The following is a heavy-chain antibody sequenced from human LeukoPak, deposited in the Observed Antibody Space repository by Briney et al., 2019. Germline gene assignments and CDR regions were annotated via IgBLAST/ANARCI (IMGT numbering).Heavy chain of an antibody. V-gene: IGHV4-59*08. CDR3: ARRRWGLDY. CDR2: IYYSGST. D-gene: IGHD4-23*01. CDR1: GASISSHY. J-gene: IGHJ4*02. Sequence: SETLSLTCSVSGASISSHYWSWIRQPPGKGLEWIGYIYYSGSTNYNPSLKSRVTISVDTSKNQFPLRLSSVTAADTAVYYCARRRWGLDYWGQGTLVTVSS.